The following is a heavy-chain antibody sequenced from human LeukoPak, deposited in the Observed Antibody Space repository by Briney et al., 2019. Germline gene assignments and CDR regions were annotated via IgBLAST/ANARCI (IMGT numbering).Heavy chain of an antibody. Sequence: PSETLSLTCTVSGGSISSSSYYWGWIRQPPGKGLEWIGSIYYSGSTYYNPSLKSRVTISVDTSKNQFSLKLSSVTAADTAVYFCARDSNAHGIGFDYWGQGTLVTVSS. D-gene: IGHD1-1*01. CDR3: ARDSNAHGIGFDY. J-gene: IGHJ4*02. CDR1: GGSISSSSYY. V-gene: IGHV4-39*07. CDR2: IYYSGST.